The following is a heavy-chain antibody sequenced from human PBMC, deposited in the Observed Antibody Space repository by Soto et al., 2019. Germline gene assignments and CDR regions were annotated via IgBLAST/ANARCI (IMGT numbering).Heavy chain of an antibody. D-gene: IGHD3-3*01. J-gene: IGHJ6*02. Sequence: SETLSLTCTVSGGSISSGGYYWSWIRQHPGKGLEWIGYIYYSGSTYYNPSLKSRVTLSVDTSKNQFSLKLSSVTAADTAVYYCARGDFWSGYRPNYYGMDVWGQGTTVTVSS. CDR1: GGSISSGGYY. CDR2: IYYSGST. V-gene: IGHV4-31*03. CDR3: ARGDFWSGYRPNYYGMDV.